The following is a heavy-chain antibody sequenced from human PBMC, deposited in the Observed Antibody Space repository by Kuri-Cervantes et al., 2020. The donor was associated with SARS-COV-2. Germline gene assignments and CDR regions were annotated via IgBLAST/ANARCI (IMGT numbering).Heavy chain of an antibody. CDR2: IYSGGST. CDR1: GLTVSSNY. Sequence: GGSLRLSCVASGLTVSSNYMSWVRQAPGKGLEWVSVIYSGGSTYYADSVKGRFTISRDNSKNTLYLQMNSLRAEDTAVYYCAREMKEGAVMGAFDIWGQGTMVTVSS. D-gene: IGHD1-26*01. J-gene: IGHJ3*02. V-gene: IGHV3-53*01. CDR3: AREMKEGAVMGAFDI.